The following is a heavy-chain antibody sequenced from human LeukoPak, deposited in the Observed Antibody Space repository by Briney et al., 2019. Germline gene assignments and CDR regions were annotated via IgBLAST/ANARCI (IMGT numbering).Heavy chain of an antibody. CDR3: ARLQWLVRSWFDP. Sequence: SETLSLTCTVSGGSLGGYYWSWIRQTPGKGLDYIGYIYPTGNTNGNTNYNPSLKSRVTISVDTSKNQFSLNLTSVTAADTAKYHCARLQWLVRSWFDPWGQGTLVIVSS. V-gene: IGHV4-4*08. D-gene: IGHD6-19*01. CDR1: GGSLGGYY. CDR2: IYPTGNTN. J-gene: IGHJ5*02.